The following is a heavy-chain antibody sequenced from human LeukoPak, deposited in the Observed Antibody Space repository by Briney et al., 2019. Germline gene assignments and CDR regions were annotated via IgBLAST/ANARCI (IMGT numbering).Heavy chain of an antibody. D-gene: IGHD1-1*01. CDR2: IIPILGIA. Sequence: ASVKVSCKASGGTFSSYTISWVRQAPGQGLEWMGRIIPILGIANYAQKFQGRVTITADKSTSTAYMELSSLRSEDTAVYYCARVRAGTTSYHYYGMDVWGQGTTVTVSS. CDR1: GGTFSSYT. V-gene: IGHV1-69*02. J-gene: IGHJ6*02. CDR3: ARVRAGTTSYHYYGMDV.